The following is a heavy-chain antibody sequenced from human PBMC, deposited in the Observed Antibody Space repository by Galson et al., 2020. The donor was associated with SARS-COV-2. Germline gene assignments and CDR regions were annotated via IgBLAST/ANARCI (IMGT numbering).Heavy chain of an antibody. D-gene: IGHD3-22*01. CDR1: SGSLSSYY. Sequence: TMSLTCTVSSGSLSSYYSTWIRPPPRKGMTWIGHTHYSGRTNYNPTLKSRVTISVATSKNQFSLKLSSVTAADTAVYYCARGDTDYYDSSGYYYYFDYWGQGTLGTVSS. CDR3: ARGDTDYYDSSGYYYYFDY. CDR2: THYSGRT. V-gene: IGHV4-59*08. J-gene: IGHJ4*02.